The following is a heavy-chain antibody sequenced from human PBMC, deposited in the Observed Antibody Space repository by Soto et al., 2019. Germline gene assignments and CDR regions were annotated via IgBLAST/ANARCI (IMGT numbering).Heavy chain of an antibody. CDR3: TIFVSGQWLVADLYGMEV. Sequence: ASVKVSCKASGYTFTSYGISWVRQAPGQGLEWMGWISAYNGNTNYAQKLQGRVTMTTDTSTSTAYMELRSLRSDDTAVYYCTIFVSGQWLVADLYGMEVWGQGTTVTVSS. J-gene: IGHJ6*02. CDR2: ISAYNGNT. CDR1: GYTFTSYG. V-gene: IGHV1-18*04. D-gene: IGHD6-19*01.